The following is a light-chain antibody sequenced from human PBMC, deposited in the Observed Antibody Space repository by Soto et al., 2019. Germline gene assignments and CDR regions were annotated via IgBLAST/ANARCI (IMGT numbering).Light chain of an antibody. CDR3: QQSYSTLSIS. CDR2: QAS. V-gene: IGKV1-5*03. J-gene: IGKJ5*01. CDR1: QTIYSW. Sequence: DIQMTQSPSTLSASVGDRVTITCRASQTIYSWLAWYQQKPGKVPKLLIYQASGLESGVPSRFSGSGSGTDFTLTISSLQPEDFATYYCQQSYSTLSISFGQGTRLEIK.